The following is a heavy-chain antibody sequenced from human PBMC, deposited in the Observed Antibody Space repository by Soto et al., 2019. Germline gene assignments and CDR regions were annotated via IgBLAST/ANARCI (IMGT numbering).Heavy chain of an antibody. Sequence: EVQLLESGGDLIQPGGSLRLSCAASGFTFNIYAMTWVRQAPGKGLEWVSAISRYGDFTYYARSVEGRFTSSRDNSKNTVYLQMTSLRAEDTAVYYCAKDGYVDHDSRGYLFDNWAQGNVVTVSS. CDR3: AKDGYVDHDSRGYLFDN. CDR2: ISRYGDFT. J-gene: IGHJ4*02. V-gene: IGHV3-23*01. D-gene: IGHD3-22*01. CDR1: GFTFNIYA.